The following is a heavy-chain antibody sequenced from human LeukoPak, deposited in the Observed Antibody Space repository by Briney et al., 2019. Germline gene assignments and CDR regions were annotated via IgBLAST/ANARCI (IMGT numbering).Heavy chain of an antibody. D-gene: IGHD3-22*01. CDR3: AKDHYYYDSSGYQC. Sequence: PGRSLRLPCAASGFTFDDYAMHWVRQAPGKGLEWVSGISWNSGSIGYADSVKGRFTISRDNAKNSLYLQMNSLRAEDTALYYCAKDHYYYDSSGYQCWGQGTLVTVSS. V-gene: IGHV3-9*01. CDR1: GFTFDDYA. J-gene: IGHJ4*02. CDR2: ISWNSGSI.